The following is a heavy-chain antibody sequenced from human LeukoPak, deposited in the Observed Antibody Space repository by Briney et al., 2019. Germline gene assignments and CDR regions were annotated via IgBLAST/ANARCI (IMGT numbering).Heavy chain of an antibody. J-gene: IGHJ4*02. CDR1: GFTVSSNY. CDR3: AKDSPPDY. V-gene: IGHV3-23*01. Sequence: GGSLRLSCAAPGFTVSSNYMSWVRQAPGKGLEWVSAISGSGGSTYYAGSVKGRFTISRDNSKNTLYLQMNSLRAEDTAVYYCAKDSPPDYWGQGTLVTVSS. CDR2: ISGSGGST.